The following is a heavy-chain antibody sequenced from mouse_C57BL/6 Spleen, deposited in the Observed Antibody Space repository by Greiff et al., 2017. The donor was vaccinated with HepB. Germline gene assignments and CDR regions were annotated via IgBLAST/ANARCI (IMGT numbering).Heavy chain of an antibody. D-gene: IGHD1-1*01. CDR1: GYAFSSYW. CDR2: IYPGDGDT. V-gene: IGHV1-80*01. Sequence: VQLQQSGAELVKPGASVKISCKASGYAFSSYWMNWVKQRPGKGLEWIGQIYPGDGDTNYNGKFKGKATLTADKSSSTAYMQLSSLTSEDSAVYFWARDTTVVSSLDYWGQGTTLTVSS. J-gene: IGHJ2*01. CDR3: ARDTTVVSSLDY.